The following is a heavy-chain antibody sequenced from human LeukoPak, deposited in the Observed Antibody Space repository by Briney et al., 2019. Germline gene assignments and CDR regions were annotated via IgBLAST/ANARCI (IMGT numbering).Heavy chain of an antibody. CDR1: GFTFSSYA. CDR3: AKGSYYDSSGSFYFDY. Sequence: GGSLRLSCAASGFTFSSYAMSWVRQAPGKGLEWVSGISGSGDNTYYADSVKGRFTISRDNSKNTLCVQVSSLGTEDTAAYYCAKGSYYDSSGSFYFDYWGQGTLVTVSS. CDR2: ISGSGDNT. D-gene: IGHD3-22*01. V-gene: IGHV3-23*01. J-gene: IGHJ4*02.